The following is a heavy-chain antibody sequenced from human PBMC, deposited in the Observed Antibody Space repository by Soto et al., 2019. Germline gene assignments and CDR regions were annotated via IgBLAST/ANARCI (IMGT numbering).Heavy chain of an antibody. D-gene: IGHD3-22*01. CDR3: ARGLSYYDSSGYSDAFDI. CDR1: GGTFSSYG. V-gene: IGHV1-69*01. CDR2: IIPVFGIE. Sequence: HVQLVQSGAEVKKPGSSVKVSCKASGGTFSSYGVSWVRQAPGQGLEWMGRIIPVFGIEHYAQKSQGRVTVTADEPTSTAYMELSGLTSEDTAVYYCARGLSYYDSSGYSDAFDIWGQGTLVTVSS. J-gene: IGHJ3*02.